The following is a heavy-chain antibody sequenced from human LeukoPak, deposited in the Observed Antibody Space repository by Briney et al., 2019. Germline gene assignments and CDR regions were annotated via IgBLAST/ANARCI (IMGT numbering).Heavy chain of an antibody. V-gene: IGHV3-30-3*01. CDR2: ISYDGSNK. CDR1: GFTFSSYA. Sequence: GGSLRLSCAASGFTFSSYAMHWVRQAPGKGLEWVAVISYDGSNKYYADSVKGRFTISRDNSKNTLYLRMNSLRAEDTAVYYCARDPDSSGYYYGGYFQHWGQGTLVTVSS. CDR3: ARDPDSSGYYYGGYFQH. J-gene: IGHJ1*01. D-gene: IGHD3-22*01.